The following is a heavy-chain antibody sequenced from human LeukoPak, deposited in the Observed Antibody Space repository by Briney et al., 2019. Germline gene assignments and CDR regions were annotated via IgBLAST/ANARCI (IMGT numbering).Heavy chain of an antibody. D-gene: IGHD1-26*01. CDR2: IYYSGST. CDR1: GGSISSYY. CDR3: ARDRGSYEGFDY. Sequence: SETLSLTCTVSGGSISSYYWNWIRQPPGKGLEWIGYIYYSGSTYYNPSLRSRVTMSVDTSKNQFSLKLRSVTAADTAVYYCARDRGSYEGFDYWGQGTLVTVSS. V-gene: IGHV4-59*12. J-gene: IGHJ4*02.